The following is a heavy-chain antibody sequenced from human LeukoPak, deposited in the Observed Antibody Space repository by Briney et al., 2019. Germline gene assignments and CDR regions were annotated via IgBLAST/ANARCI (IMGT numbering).Heavy chain of an antibody. V-gene: IGHV3-7*01. D-gene: IGHD2-21*01. CDR3: VRDSDYQRNSGGRYAHYDALDI. CDR1: GFTFSTSW. Sequence: PGGSLRLSCAASGFTFSTSWMSWVRQAPGKGLEWVANIKADGSVNHDVDDMEGRFTISSDNARDSLYLKMNTLRAEDTAVYSCVRDSDYQRNSGGRYAHYDALDIWGHGTMVTVSS. CDR2: IKADGSVN. J-gene: IGHJ3*02.